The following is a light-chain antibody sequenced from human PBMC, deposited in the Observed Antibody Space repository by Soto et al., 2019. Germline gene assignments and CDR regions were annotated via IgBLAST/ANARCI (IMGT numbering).Light chain of an antibody. CDR2: DAS. V-gene: IGKV3D-20*02. CDR3: QQHSNWPPIT. J-gene: IGKJ5*01. Sequence: EIVLTQSPATLSLSPGERATLSCGASQSVSSSYLAWYQQKPGQAPRLLIYDASNRATGIPARFSGSGSGTDFTLTISSLGPEDFAVYYCQQHSNWPPITFGQGTRLEIK. CDR1: QSVSSSY.